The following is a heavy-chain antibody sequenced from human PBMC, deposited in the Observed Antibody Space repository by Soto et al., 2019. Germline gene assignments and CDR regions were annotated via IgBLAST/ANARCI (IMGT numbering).Heavy chain of an antibody. Sequence: GGSLRLSCAASGFTFSSYAMTWVRQAPGKGLEWVSSMGGSGRSTYYTDSVKGRFTISRDNAKNSLYLQMNSLRAEDTAVYYCAREYDILNWFDPWGQGTLVTVSS. J-gene: IGHJ5*02. D-gene: IGHD3-9*01. CDR3: AREYDILNWFDP. CDR2: MGGSGRST. CDR1: GFTFSSYA. V-gene: IGHV3-23*01.